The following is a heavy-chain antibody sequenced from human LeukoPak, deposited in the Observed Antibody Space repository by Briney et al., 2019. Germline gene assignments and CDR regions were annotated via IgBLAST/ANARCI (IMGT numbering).Heavy chain of an antibody. V-gene: IGHV1-8*02. Sequence: ASVKVSCKASGYTFTSYGISWVRQAPGQGLEWMGWMNPNSGNTGYAQKFQGRVTMTRNTSISTAYMELSSLRSEDTAVYYCARSGGGYCSSTSRHNWFDPWGQGTLVTVSS. D-gene: IGHD2-2*01. J-gene: IGHJ5*02. CDR2: MNPNSGNT. CDR3: ARSGGGYCSSTSRHNWFDP. CDR1: GYTFTSYG.